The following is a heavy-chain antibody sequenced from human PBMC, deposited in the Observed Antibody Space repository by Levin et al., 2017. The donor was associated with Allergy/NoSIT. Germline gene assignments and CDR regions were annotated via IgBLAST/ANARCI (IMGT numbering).Heavy chain of an antibody. D-gene: IGHD3-3*01. Sequence: GESLKISCKVSGYTLTELSMHWVRQAPGKGLEWMGGFDPEDGETIYAQKFQGRVTMTEDTSTDTAYMELSSLRSEDTAVYYCATSESGTIFLYGMDVWGQGTTVTVSS. CDR3: ATSESGTIFLYGMDV. V-gene: IGHV1-24*01. CDR1: GYTLTELS. J-gene: IGHJ6*02. CDR2: FDPEDGET.